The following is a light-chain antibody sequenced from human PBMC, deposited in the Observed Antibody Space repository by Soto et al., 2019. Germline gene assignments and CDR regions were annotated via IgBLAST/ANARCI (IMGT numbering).Light chain of an antibody. Sequence: TQSPAIVSVSPGERVTLSCRASQTISSNLAWYQLQPGQPPRLLFYSASARDTGTSARFSCTGSGTEFALTISSMQSQDGAIQYYRQDHDWPPHTFGGGTKVQIK. V-gene: IGKV3-15*01. CDR1: QTISSN. J-gene: IGKJ4*02. CDR3: RQDHDWPPHT. CDR2: SAS.